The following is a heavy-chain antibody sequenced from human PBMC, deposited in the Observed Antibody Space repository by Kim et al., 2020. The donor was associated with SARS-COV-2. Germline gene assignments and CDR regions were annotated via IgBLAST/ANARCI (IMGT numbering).Heavy chain of an antibody. J-gene: IGHJ4*02. V-gene: IGHV3-20*01. CDR2: IHWNGVYT. D-gene: IGHD3-22*01. Sequence: GSLRLSCTTSGFTFDDYAMIWVRQASGKGLEWVSHIHWNGVYTRYADSVKGRFTIFRDNAKNSLHMLMNSLRAEDTAFYHCARVSEGICSGYEFDSWGQ. CDR3: ARVSEGICSGYEFDS. CDR1: GFTFDDYA.